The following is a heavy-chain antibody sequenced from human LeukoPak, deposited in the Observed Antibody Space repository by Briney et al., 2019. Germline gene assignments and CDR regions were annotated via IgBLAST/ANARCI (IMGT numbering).Heavy chain of an antibody. CDR3: AREPPFYSGYYYDRSGYYDY. Sequence: SETLSLTCTVSGGSISSYYWSWIRQPPGKGLEWIGYIYYSGSTNYNPSLKSRVTISVDTSKNQFSLKLSSVTAADTAVYYCAREPPFYSGYYYDRSGYYDYWGQGTLVTVSS. J-gene: IGHJ4*02. CDR1: GGSISSYY. V-gene: IGHV4-59*01. D-gene: IGHD3-22*01. CDR2: IYYSGST.